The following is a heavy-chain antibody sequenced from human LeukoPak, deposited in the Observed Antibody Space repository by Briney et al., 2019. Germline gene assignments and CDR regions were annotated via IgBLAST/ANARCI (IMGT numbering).Heavy chain of an antibody. CDR3: AKAALRGVIVYFDY. CDR1: GFTFSSYG. J-gene: IGHJ4*02. CDR2: ISYDGSNK. Sequence: GRSLRLSCAASGFTFSSYGMHWVRQAPGKGLEWVAVISYDGSNKYYADSVKGRFTISRDNSKNTLYLQMSSLRAEDTAVYYCAKAALRGVIVYFDYWGQGTLVTVSS. V-gene: IGHV3-30*18. D-gene: IGHD3-10*01.